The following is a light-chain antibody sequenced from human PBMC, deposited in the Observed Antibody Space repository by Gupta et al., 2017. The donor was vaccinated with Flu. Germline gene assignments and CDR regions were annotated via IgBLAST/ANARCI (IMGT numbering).Light chain of an antibody. CDR1: PGISNW. V-gene: IGKV1-12*01. CDR2: GAS. J-gene: IGKJ2*01. Sequence: DIQMTQSPSSVSASVGDRVTITCRASPGISNWLAWYQQKPGKAPNLLIYGASNLQSGVPSRLSGSGSGTDFTLTISVRQPEDFATYYWQQAKSMPFTFGKGTKLEIK. CDR3: QQAKSMPFT.